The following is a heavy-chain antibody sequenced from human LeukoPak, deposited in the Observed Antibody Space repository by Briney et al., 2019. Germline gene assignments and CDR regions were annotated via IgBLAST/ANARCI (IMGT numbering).Heavy chain of an antibody. J-gene: IGHJ4*02. CDR1: GFTFSSYS. V-gene: IGHV3-48*01. Sequence: AGGSLRLSCTASGFTFSSYSMNWVRQAPGKGLEWVSYIGSISSTIYYADSVKGRFTISRDNSKNTLYLQMNSLRAEDTAVYYCARFYANEWELPHWGQGTLVTVSS. D-gene: IGHD1-26*01. CDR2: IGSISSTI. CDR3: ARFYANEWELPH.